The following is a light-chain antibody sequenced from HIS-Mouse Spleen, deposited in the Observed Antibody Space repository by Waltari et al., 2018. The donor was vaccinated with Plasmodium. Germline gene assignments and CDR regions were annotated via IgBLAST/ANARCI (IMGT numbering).Light chain of an antibody. Sequence: EMVMPQSPAPLSVSPGARATLSCRASQSVSSNLAWYQQKPGQAPRLLIYGTSTRATGIPARFSGSGSGTEFTLTISSLQSEDFAVYYCQQYNNWSFTFGPGTKVDIK. CDR3: QQYNNWSFT. CDR1: QSVSSN. V-gene: IGKV3-15*01. CDR2: GTS. J-gene: IGKJ3*01.